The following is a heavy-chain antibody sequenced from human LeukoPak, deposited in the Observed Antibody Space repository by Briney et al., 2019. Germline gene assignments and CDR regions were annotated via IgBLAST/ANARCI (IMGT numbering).Heavy chain of an antibody. CDR1: GYTFTGYY. V-gene: IGHV1-2*02. CDR3: ARGRGDYDYYYYYMDV. J-gene: IGHJ6*03. D-gene: IGHD4-17*01. Sequence: ASVKVSCKASGYTFTGYYMHWVRQAPGQGLEWMGWINPNSGGTNYAQKFQGRVTMTRDTSISTAYMELSRLRSDDTAVYYCARGRGDYDYYYYYMDVWGKGTTVTVSS. CDR2: INPNSGGT.